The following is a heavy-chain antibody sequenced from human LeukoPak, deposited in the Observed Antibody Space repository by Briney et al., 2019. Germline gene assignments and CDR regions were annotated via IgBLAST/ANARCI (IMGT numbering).Heavy chain of an antibody. CDR1: GGSFSGYY. V-gene: IGHV4-34*01. Sequence: SETLSLTCAVYGGSFSGYYWSWIRQPPGKGLEWIGEINHSGSTNYNPSLKSRVTISVDTSKNQFSLKLSSVTAADTAVYYCARGMVRGPPAGWGQGTLVTVSS. J-gene: IGHJ4*02. CDR3: ARGMVRGPPAG. D-gene: IGHD3-10*01. CDR2: INHSGST.